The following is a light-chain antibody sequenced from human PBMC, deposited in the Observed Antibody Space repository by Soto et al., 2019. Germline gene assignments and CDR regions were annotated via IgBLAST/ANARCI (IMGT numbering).Light chain of an antibody. J-gene: IGLJ3*02. CDR1: SSNIGSNY. Sequence: QLVLTQPPSASGTPGQRVTISCSGSSSNIGSNYVYWYQQLPATAPKLLIYRNNQRPSGVPDRFSGSKSGTSASLAISGLRSEDEADYYCAAWDDSLSGWVFGGGTKLTVL. CDR3: AAWDDSLSGWV. CDR2: RNN. V-gene: IGLV1-47*01.